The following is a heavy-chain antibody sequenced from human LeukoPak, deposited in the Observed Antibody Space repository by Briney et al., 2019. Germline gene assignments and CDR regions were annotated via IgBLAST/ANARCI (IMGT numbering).Heavy chain of an antibody. D-gene: IGHD6-19*01. CDR2: ISYDGSNK. CDR3: AKDLEAGTGVDY. J-gene: IGHJ4*02. V-gene: IGHV3-30*18. CDR1: GFTFSSYC. Sequence: GGSLRLSCAASGFTFSSYCMHWVRQAPGKGLEWVAVISYDGSNKYYADSVKGQFTISRDNSKNTLYLQMNSLRAEDTAVYYCAKDLEAGTGVDYWGQGTLVTVSS.